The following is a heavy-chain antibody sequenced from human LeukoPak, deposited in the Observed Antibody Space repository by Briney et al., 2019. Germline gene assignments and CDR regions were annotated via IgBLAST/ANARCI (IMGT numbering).Heavy chain of an antibody. Sequence: ASVKVSCKASGYTFTGYYMHWVRQAPGQGLEWMGWINPNSGGTNYAQKFQGRVTMTRDTSISTAYMELSRLRSDDTAVYYCARDPGVWFGEEPWFDPWGQGTLVTVSS. J-gene: IGHJ5*02. CDR1: GYTFTGYY. D-gene: IGHD3-10*01. V-gene: IGHV1-2*02. CDR2: INPNSGGT. CDR3: ARDPGVWFGEEPWFDP.